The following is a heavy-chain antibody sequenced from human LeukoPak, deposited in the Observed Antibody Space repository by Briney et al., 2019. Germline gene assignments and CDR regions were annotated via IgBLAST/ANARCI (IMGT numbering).Heavy chain of an antibody. V-gene: IGHV4-59*12. CDR2: IYYSGST. D-gene: IGHD6-13*01. CDR1: GGSISSYY. CDR3: FYSSSYPYYFDY. J-gene: IGHJ4*02. Sequence: SETLSLTCTVSGGSISSYYWSWIRQPPGKGLEWIGYIYYSGSTNYNPSLKSRVTISVDTSKNQFSLKLSSVTAADTAVYYSFYSSSYPYYFDYWGQGTLVTVSS.